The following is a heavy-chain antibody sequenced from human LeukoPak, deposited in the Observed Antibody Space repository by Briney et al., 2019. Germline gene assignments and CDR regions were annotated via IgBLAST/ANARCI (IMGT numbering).Heavy chain of an antibody. CDR1: GVTISSISSNNYH. V-gene: IGHV4-39*02. CDR3: AREMGVVTAHGIDV. Sequence: PSETLSLTCIVSGVTISSISSNNYHWGSILQPPGKWQKWIGSIYYSGSTYYNPSLNSRVTISVDTSKNQFSLKLSSVTAADTALYYCAREMGVVTAHGIDVWGQGTTVTVSS. J-gene: IGHJ6*02. D-gene: IGHD4-23*01. CDR2: IYYSGST.